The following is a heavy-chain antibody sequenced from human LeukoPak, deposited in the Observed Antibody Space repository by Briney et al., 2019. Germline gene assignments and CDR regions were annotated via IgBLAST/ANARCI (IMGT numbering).Heavy chain of an antibody. CDR3: AREWPGYSYGY. J-gene: IGHJ4*02. CDR1: GFTFSGYW. V-gene: IGHV3-74*01. Sequence: GGSLRLSCAASGFTFSGYWMHWVRQAPGKGLVWVSRINSDGSSTSYADSVKGRFTISRDNAKNTLYLQMNRLRAEDTAVYYCAREWPGYSYGYSGEGDLVTVSS. D-gene: IGHD5-18*01. CDR2: INSDGSST.